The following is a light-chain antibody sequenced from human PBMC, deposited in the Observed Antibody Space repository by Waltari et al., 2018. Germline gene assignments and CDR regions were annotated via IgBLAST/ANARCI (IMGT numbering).Light chain of an antibody. CDR3: QQYNTYST. Sequence: DIQMTQSPSTLSASVVDRVTITSRASQSISKWLAGYQQKPGTAPNLRIYKAANLGRGVPSRISGSGSGTEFTLTISSLQPDDLGTYYCQQYNTYSTFDQGTKLEIK. CDR2: KAA. J-gene: IGKJ2*01. CDR1: QSISKW. V-gene: IGKV1-5*03.